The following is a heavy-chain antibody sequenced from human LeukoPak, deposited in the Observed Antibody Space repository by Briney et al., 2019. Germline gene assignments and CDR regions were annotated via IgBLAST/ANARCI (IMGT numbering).Heavy chain of an antibody. V-gene: IGHV3-11*01. Sequence: GGSLRLSCAASGFTFSDSYMSWIRQAPGKGLEWVSYISTSGGTIYYADSVKGRFTISRDNARNSLYLQMNSLRAEDTAVYYCARGAGGYSYGYVDYWGQGTLVTVSS. J-gene: IGHJ4*02. D-gene: IGHD5-18*01. CDR2: ISTSGGTI. CDR1: GFTFSDSY. CDR3: ARGAGGYSYGYVDY.